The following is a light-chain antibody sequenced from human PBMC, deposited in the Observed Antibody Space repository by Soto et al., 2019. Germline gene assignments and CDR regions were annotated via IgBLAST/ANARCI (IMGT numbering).Light chain of an antibody. CDR3: QQYGSSPEIT. Sequence: EIGLTQSRGTLSLSPGERATRSCRASQSVSSSHLAWFQQKPGQAPRLLIYGASGRATGIPDRFSGSGSGTDFTLTISSLEPEDFAVYYCQQYGSSPEITFGGGTKVEIK. CDR2: GAS. CDR1: QSVSSSH. J-gene: IGKJ4*01. V-gene: IGKV3-20*01.